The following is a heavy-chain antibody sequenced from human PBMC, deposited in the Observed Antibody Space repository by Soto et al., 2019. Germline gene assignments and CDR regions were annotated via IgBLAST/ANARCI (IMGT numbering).Heavy chain of an antibody. CDR3: ARHIQQHYYYYYGMDV. V-gene: IGHV4-4*02. J-gene: IGHJ6*02. Sequence: SETLSLTCAVSGGCISSSNWWSWVRQPPGKGLEWIGSIYYSGSTYYNPSLKSRVTISVDKSKNQFSLKLSSVTAADTAVYYCARHIQQHYYYYYGMDVWGQGTTVTVSS. D-gene: IGHD6-13*01. CDR1: GGCISSSNW. CDR2: IYYSGST.